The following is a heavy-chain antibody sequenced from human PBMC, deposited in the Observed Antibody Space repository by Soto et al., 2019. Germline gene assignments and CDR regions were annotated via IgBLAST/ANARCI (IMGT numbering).Heavy chain of an antibody. CDR2: ISYSGST. D-gene: IGHD2-15*01. Sequence: SETLSLTCTVSGGSISSGGYFWSWIRQHPGKGLEWIGYISYSGSTYYNPSLMSRVTISVDTSKNQFSLKLSSVTAADTAVYYCARDLRLGYCSGGGCQDSYYGMDVWGQGTTVTVSS. V-gene: IGHV4-31*03. CDR3: ARDLRLGYCSGGGCQDSYYGMDV. J-gene: IGHJ6*02. CDR1: GGSISSGGYF.